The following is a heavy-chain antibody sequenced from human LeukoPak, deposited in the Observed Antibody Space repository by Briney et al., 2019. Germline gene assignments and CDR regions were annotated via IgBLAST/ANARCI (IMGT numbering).Heavy chain of an antibody. CDR3: ARAQEWLPHLLEYYFDY. CDR1: GYTFTSYD. J-gene: IGHJ4*02. Sequence: GASVRVSCKASGYTFTSYDVNWVRQATGQGLEWMGWINPLSGGTNYAQTFQGRVTMTRDTSISTAYMELSRLRSDDTAVYYCARAQEWLPHLLEYYFDYWGQGTLVTVSS. V-gene: IGHV1-2*02. D-gene: IGHD3-3*01. CDR2: INPLSGGT.